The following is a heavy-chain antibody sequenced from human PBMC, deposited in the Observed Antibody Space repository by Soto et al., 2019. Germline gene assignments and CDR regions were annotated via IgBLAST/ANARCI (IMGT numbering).Heavy chain of an antibody. CDR3: ARDGAGAYGLGWFDP. J-gene: IGHJ5*02. CDR2: IYHSGST. D-gene: IGHD2-21*01. V-gene: IGHV4-31*03. CDR1: GDSISRGGYY. Sequence: QVQLQESGPRLVKPSQTLSLTCTVSGDSISRGGYYWNWLRQHPRKGLEWIGYIYHSGSTIYNPYLKSRVTISGDPSKNRLSLELSNVTAADTAIYYCARDGAGAYGLGWFDPWGQGILVTVSS.